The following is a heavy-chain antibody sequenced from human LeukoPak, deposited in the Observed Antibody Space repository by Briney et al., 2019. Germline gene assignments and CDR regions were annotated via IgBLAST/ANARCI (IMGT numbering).Heavy chain of an antibody. Sequence: SETLSLTCAVYGGSFSGYYWSWIRQPPGKGLEWIGEINHSGSTNYNPSLKSRVTISVDTSKNQFSLKLSSVTAADTAVYYCARSIAAAGKGDLFDPWGQGTLVTVSS. V-gene: IGHV4-34*01. J-gene: IGHJ5*02. CDR3: ARSIAAAGKGDLFDP. CDR2: INHSGST. D-gene: IGHD6-13*01. CDR1: GGSFSGYY.